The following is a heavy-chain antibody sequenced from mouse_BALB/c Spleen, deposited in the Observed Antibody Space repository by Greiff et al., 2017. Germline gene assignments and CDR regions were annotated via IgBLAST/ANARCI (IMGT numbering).Heavy chain of an antibody. J-gene: IGHJ3*01. Sequence: VQLKQSGAELVKPGASVKLSCTASGFNIKDTYMHWVKQRPEQGLEWIGRIDPANGNTKYDPKFQGKATITADTSSNTAYLQLSSLTSEDTAVYYCATLYGNYGFAYWGQGTLVTVSA. V-gene: IGHV14-3*02. D-gene: IGHD2-10*02. CDR3: ATLYGNYGFAY. CDR2: IDPANGNT. CDR1: GFNIKDTY.